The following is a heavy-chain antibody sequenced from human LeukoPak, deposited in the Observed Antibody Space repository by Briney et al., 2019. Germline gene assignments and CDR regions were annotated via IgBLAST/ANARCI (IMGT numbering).Heavy chain of an antibody. D-gene: IGHD5-18*01. Sequence: SSETLSLTCTVSGGSISSYYWSWIRQPPGKGLEWIGYIYYSGSTNYNPSLKSRVTISVDTSKNQFSLKLSSVTAADTAVYYCARGSRDTAMVIDYWGQGTLVTVSS. CDR3: ARGSRDTAMVIDY. J-gene: IGHJ4*02. V-gene: IGHV4-59*01. CDR1: GGSISSYY. CDR2: IYYSGST.